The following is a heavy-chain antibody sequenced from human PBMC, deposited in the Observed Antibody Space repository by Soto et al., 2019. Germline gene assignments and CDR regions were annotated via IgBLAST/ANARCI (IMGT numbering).Heavy chain of an antibody. CDR2: VNPSGGST. Sequence: AASVKVSCKXSGYTFTSYYMHWVRQAPGQGLEWMGIVNPSGGSTSYAQKFQGRVTMTRDTSTSTVYMELSSLRSEDTAVYYCARDGCSSTSCYENWFDPWGQGTLVTVSS. D-gene: IGHD2-2*01. V-gene: IGHV1-46*01. J-gene: IGHJ5*02. CDR3: ARDGCSSTSCYENWFDP. CDR1: GYTFTSYY.